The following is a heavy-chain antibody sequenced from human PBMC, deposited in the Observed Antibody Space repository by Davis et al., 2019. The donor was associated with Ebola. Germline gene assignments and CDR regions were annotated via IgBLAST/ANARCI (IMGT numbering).Heavy chain of an antibody. CDR2: ISYSGST. V-gene: IGHV4-59*11. CDR3: ARGVRYSSGWWRPLFDY. J-gene: IGHJ4*02. Sequence: MPSETLSLTCTVPGGSISSHYWSWIRQPPGKGLEWIGYISYSGSTNYNPSLKSRVTISVDTSKNQFSLKLSSVTAADTAVYYCARGVRYSSGWWRPLFDYWGQGTLVTVSS. CDR1: GGSISSHY. D-gene: IGHD6-19*01.